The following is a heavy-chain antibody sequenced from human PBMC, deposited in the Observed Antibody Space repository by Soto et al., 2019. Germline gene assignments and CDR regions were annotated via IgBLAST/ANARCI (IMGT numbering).Heavy chain of an antibody. D-gene: IGHD4-17*01. CDR3: SRDRLVTYGYGMDV. Sequence: QMQLVESGGGVVQPGWSLRLSCAASGFTFRSYGIHWVRQAPGKGLEWVALIWFDGSKKDYVDSVKGRFAVSRDNSKKTLYLQMNCLRVEDTAVYYCSRDRLVTYGYGMDVWGQGTTVTVSS. CDR1: GFTFRSYG. CDR2: IWFDGSKK. V-gene: IGHV3-33*01. J-gene: IGHJ6*02.